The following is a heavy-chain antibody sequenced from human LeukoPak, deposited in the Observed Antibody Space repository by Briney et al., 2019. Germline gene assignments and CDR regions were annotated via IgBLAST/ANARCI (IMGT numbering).Heavy chain of an antibody. D-gene: IGHD3-16*01. J-gene: IGHJ4*02. CDR2: INHSGST. Sequence: SETLSLTCAVHGGSFSGYYWSWIRQPPGKGLEWIGEINHSGSTNYNPSLKSRVTISVDTSKNQFSLKLSSVTAADTAVYYCARGYGGPLDYWGQGTLVTASS. CDR3: ARGYGGPLDY. V-gene: IGHV4-34*01. CDR1: GGSFSGYY.